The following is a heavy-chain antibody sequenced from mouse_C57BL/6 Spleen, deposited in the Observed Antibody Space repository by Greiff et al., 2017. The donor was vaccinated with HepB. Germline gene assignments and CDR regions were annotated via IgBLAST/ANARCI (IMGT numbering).Heavy chain of an antibody. D-gene: IGHD4-1*01. V-gene: IGHV1-55*01. J-gene: IGHJ2*01. Sequence: QVQLQQSGAELVKPGASVKMSCKASGYTFTSYWITWVKQRPGQGLEWIGDIYPGSGSTNYNEKYKSKATLTVDTSSSTAYMQLSSLTSEDSAVYYCASGLGYFDYWGQGTTLTVSS. CDR1: GYTFTSYW. CDR2: IYPGSGST. CDR3: ASGLGYFDY.